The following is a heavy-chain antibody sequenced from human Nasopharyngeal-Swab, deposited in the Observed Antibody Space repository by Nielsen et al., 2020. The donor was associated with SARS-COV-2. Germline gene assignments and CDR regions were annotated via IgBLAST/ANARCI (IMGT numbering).Heavy chain of an antibody. CDR1: GFTFSSYW. D-gene: IGHD3-22*01. CDR3: ARDPGFGYYYDSSGYYDY. CDR2: IKQDGNEK. Sequence: GESLKISCAASGFTFSSYWMSWVRQAPGKGLWWVANIKQDGNEKYYVDSLKGRFTISRDNATNSLSLQMNSLRAEDTAVYYCARDPGFGYYYDSSGYYDYWGQGTLVTVSS. J-gene: IGHJ4*02. V-gene: IGHV3-7*01.